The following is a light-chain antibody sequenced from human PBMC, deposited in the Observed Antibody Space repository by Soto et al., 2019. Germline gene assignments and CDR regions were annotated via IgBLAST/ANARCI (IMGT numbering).Light chain of an antibody. CDR1: SSDVGAYNY. J-gene: IGLJ1*01. V-gene: IGLV2-11*01. CDR2: DVS. Sequence: QSALTQPHSVSGSPGQSVTISCTGTSSDVGAYNYVSWYQQHPGKAPKLMIYDVSKRPSGVPDRFSGSKSGNTASLTISGLQAEGEADYYCCSYAGSYVFGTGTKVTV. CDR3: CSYAGSYV.